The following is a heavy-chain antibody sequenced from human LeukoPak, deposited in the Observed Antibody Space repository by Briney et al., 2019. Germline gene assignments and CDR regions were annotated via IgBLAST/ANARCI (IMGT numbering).Heavy chain of an antibody. CDR1: GFTFNNGW. CDR2: IKRKVDGGKT. J-gene: IGHJ4*02. V-gene: IGHV3-15*01. CDR3: TTDAWTYCTNGKCYTGGKFDY. D-gene: IGHD2-8*01. Sequence: GGSLRLFCAASGFTFNNGWMSWVRQAPGKGLEWVGRIKRKVDGGKTDYAPPGKDTFTISRDDSKNTLYLQMNSLKTENRAVYYCTTDAWTYCTNGKCYTGGKFDYWGEGSLVTVSS.